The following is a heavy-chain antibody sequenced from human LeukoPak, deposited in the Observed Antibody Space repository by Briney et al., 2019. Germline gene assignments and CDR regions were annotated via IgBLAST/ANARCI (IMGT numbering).Heavy chain of an antibody. CDR1: GGSISSGGYY. V-gene: IGHV4-30-2*01. J-gene: IGHJ5*02. CDR3: AGEKSGNWFDP. Sequence: SQTLSLTCTVSGGSISSGGYYWSWIRQPPGKGLEWIGYIYHSGSTYYNPSLKSRVTISVDRSKNQFSLKLSSVTAADTAVYYCAGEKSGNWFDPWGQGTLVTVSS. D-gene: IGHD2-15*01. CDR2: IYHSGST.